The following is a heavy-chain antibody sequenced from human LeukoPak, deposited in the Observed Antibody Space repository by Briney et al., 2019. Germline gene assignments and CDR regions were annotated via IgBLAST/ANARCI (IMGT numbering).Heavy chain of an antibody. V-gene: IGHV3-74*01. CDR1: GFTFTSHW. Sequence: GGSLRLSCTASGFTFTSHWMHWVRQVPGKGLVWFSRINGDGSGTNHADSVKGRFTISRDNAKNTLYLQMNSLRAEDTAVYYCAKGLVPSVRYFDWLSMDVWGQGTTVTVSS. CDR3: AKGLVPSVRYFDWLSMDV. D-gene: IGHD3-9*01. J-gene: IGHJ6*02. CDR2: INGDGSGT.